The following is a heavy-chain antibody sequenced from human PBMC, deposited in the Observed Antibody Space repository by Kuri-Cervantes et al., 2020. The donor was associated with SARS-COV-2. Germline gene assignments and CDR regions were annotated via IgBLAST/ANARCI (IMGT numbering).Heavy chain of an antibody. D-gene: IGHD2-2*01. CDR3: ARDRGVDYCSSTSCPSGPFGPFDP. J-gene: IGHJ5*02. CDR1: GYTFTSYG. V-gene: IGHV1-18*01. Sequence: ASVKVSCKASGYTFTSYGISWVRQAPGQGLEWMGWISAYNGNTNYAQKLQGRVTMTTDTSTSTAYMELRSLRSDDTAVYYCARDRGVDYCSSTSCPSGPFGPFDPWGQGTLVTVSS. CDR2: ISAYNGNT.